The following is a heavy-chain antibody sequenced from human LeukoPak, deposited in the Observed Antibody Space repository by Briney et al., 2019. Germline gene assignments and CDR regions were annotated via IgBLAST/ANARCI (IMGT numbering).Heavy chain of an antibody. J-gene: IGHJ4*02. V-gene: IGHV3-23*01. CDR2: ITAGGDST. CDR1: GFTFSGYA. Sequence: GGSLRLSCAASGFTFSGYAMSWVRLAPGEGLEWVSAITAGGDSTYYAESVKGRFTISRDNLKNMVFLQISTLRAEDTAIYYCAKSHASIWNVYDYWGQGTLVTVSS. D-gene: IGHD6-13*01. CDR3: AKSHASIWNVYDY.